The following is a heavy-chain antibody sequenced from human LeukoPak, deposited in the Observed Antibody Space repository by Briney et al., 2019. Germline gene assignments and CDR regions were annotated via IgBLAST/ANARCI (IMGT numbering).Heavy chain of an antibody. D-gene: IGHD3-16*02. CDR2: ISYDGSDK. V-gene: IGHV3-30*18. CDR1: GFSFSILV. Sequence: GGSLRHSRAAPGFSFSILVVHWVRHAPEEGLEWGADISYDGSDKYYADSVKGRFTISRDNSKNTLYLQMNSLRADDTAVYYCAKNREFSGYRHYYYYMDVWGKGTTVTVSS. CDR3: AKNREFSGYRHYYYYMDV. J-gene: IGHJ6*03.